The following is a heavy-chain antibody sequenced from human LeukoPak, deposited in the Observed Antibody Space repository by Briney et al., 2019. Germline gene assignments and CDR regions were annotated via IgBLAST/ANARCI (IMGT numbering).Heavy chain of an antibody. CDR1: GFTFSSYA. V-gene: IGHV3-64*02. J-gene: IGHJ3*02. CDR2: ISSNGDST. D-gene: IGHD5-24*01. Sequence: GGSLRLSCAASGFTFSSYAMHWVRRAPGRGLEYVSAISSNGDSTYSADCVKGRFIISRDNSKNMLYLQMGSLRPEDMAMYYCARPGRDGYNYDAFDIWGQGPMVTVSS. CDR3: ARPGRDGYNYDAFDI.